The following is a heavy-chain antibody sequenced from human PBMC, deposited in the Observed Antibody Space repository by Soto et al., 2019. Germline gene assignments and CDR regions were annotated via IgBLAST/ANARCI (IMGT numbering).Heavy chain of an antibody. J-gene: IGHJ4*02. V-gene: IGHV4-34*01. D-gene: IGHD3-16*01. Sequence: SETLPLTCAVYGGSFSGYYWSWIRQPPGKGLEWIGEINHSGSTNYNPSLKSRVTISVDTSKNQFSLKLSSVTAADTAVYYCARGAIRPFSRLYFDYWGQGNLVPVSS. CDR1: GGSFSGYY. CDR2: INHSGST. CDR3: ARGAIRPFSRLYFDY.